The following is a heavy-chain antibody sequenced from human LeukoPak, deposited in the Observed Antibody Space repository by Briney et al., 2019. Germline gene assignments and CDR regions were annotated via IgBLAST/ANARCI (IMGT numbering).Heavy chain of an antibody. J-gene: IGHJ4*02. D-gene: IGHD3-22*01. CDR2: ISGDGGST. V-gene: IGHV3-43*02. Sequence: GGSLRLSCAASGFTFDGYAMHWVRHAPGKGLEWVSLISGDGGSTSYADSVKGRFTISRDNSKNSLYLRMNSLRTEDTALYYCAKDKPDYYDSSGIFDYWGQGTLVTVSS. CDR3: AKDKPDYYDSSGIFDY. CDR1: GFTFDGYA.